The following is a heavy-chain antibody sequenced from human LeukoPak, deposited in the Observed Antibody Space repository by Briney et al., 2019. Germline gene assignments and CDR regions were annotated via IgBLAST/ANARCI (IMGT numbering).Heavy chain of an antibody. CDR2: ISGSGGST. CDR1: GGSISSSSYY. J-gene: IGHJ4*02. V-gene: IGHV3-23*01. D-gene: IGHD3-22*01. CDR3: AKDHSSGYHDY. Sequence: ETLSLTCTVSGGSISSSSYYWGWIRQPPGKGLEWVSAISGSGGSTYYADSVKGRFTMSRDNSKNTLYLQMNSLRAEDTALYYCAKDHSSGYHDYWGQGTLVTVSS.